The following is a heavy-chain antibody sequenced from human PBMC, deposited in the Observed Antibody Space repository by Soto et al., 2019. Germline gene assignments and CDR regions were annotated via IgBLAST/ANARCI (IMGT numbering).Heavy chain of an antibody. V-gene: IGHV1-18*01. CDR1: GYTFTGYG. CDR2: ISCYNGNT. CDR3: ARDNAGSGDP. D-gene: IGHD6-19*01. Sequence: QVQLVQSGAEVKTPGASVRVSCKASGYTFTGYGVSWVRQAPGLGLEWMGRISCYNGNTDYAQKFQGRVTMTTDTSTSTVYMELRGLTSDDTAVYYCARDNAGSGDPCGQGTLVIVSS. J-gene: IGHJ5*02.